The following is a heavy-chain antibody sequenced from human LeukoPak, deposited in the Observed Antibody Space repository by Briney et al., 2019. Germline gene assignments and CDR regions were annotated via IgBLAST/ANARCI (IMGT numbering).Heavy chain of an antibody. CDR3: ARADRGYSYGSIDY. V-gene: IGHV3-7*01. CDR1: GFTFSSYW. D-gene: IGHD5-18*01. CDR2: IKQDGSEK. J-gene: IGHJ4*02. Sequence: PGGSLRLSCAASGFTFSSYWISWVRQAPGKGLEWVANIKQDGSEKYYVDSVKGRFTISRDNAKNSLYLQMNSLRAEDTAVYYCARADRGYSYGSIDYWGQGTLVTVSS.